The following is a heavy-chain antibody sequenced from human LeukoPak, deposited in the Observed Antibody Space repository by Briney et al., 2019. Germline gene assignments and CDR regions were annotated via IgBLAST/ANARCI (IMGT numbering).Heavy chain of an antibody. Sequence: PGGSLRLSCAASGFTFSSYAMSWVPQAPGKGLECVSAISGSGGSTYCADSVKGRFTISRDNSKNTLYLQMNSLRAEDTAVYYCAIIDYSPRWFDPWGQGTLVTVSS. CDR1: GFTFSSYA. J-gene: IGHJ5*02. CDR3: AIIDYSPRWFDP. D-gene: IGHD2-15*01. CDR2: ISGSGGST. V-gene: IGHV3-23*01.